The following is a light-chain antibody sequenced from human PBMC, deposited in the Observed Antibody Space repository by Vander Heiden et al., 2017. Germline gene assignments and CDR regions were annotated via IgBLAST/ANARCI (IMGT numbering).Light chain of an antibody. Sequence: QSALTQPASVSGSPGQSITISCTGTSRDVGGYNYGSWYQQHPGKAPKLMIDEVSNRPSGVSNRFSGSKSGNTASLTISGLQAEDEADYYCSSYTSSSTGVFGT. CDR2: EVS. CDR3: SSYTSSSTGV. CDR1: SRDVGGYNY. V-gene: IGLV2-14*01. J-gene: IGLJ1*01.